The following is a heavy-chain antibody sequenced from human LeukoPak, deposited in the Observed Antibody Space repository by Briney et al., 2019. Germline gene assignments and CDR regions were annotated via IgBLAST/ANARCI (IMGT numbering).Heavy chain of an antibody. CDR3: ASSRIVGATYFDY. V-gene: IGHV4-38-2*02. CDR2: IYYSGST. D-gene: IGHD1-26*01. Sequence: SETLSLTCTVSGYSISSGYYWGWIRQPPGKGLEWIGSIYYSGSTYYNPSLKSRVTISVDTSKNQFSLKLSSVTAADTAVYYCASSRIVGATYFDYWGQGTLVTVSS. J-gene: IGHJ4*02. CDR1: GYSISSGYY.